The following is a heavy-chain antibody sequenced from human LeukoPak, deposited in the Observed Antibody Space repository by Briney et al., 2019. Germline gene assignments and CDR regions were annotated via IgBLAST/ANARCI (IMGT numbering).Heavy chain of an antibody. Sequence: ASVKVSCKASGYTFTGYYMHWVPQAPGQGLEWMGWINPNSGGTNYAQVFQGRVTMTRDTSISTAYMELSRLRSDDTAIYYCAREHRDGYNFDYWGQGTLVTVSS. J-gene: IGHJ4*02. V-gene: IGHV1-2*02. CDR2: INPNSGGT. CDR3: AREHRDGYNFDY. CDR1: GYTFTGYY. D-gene: IGHD5-24*01.